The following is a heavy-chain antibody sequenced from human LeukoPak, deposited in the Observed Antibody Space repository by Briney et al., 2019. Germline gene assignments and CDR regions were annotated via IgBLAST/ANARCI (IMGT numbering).Heavy chain of an antibody. CDR2: ITGSGVST. V-gene: IGHV3-23*01. D-gene: IGHD3-16*01. Sequence: PGGSLRLSCAASGFTFSGYAMSWVRQAPGKGLEWVSSITGSGVSTYYADSVKGRFTISRDNSKSTLYLQLNSLRAEDTAIFYCARDSNILARLVDYWGQGTLVTVSS. CDR3: ARDSNILARLVDY. CDR1: GFTFSGYA. J-gene: IGHJ4*02.